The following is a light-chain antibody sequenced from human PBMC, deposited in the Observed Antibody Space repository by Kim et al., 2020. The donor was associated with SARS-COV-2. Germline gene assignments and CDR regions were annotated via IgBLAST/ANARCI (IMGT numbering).Light chain of an antibody. CDR2: YDG. J-gene: IGLJ2*01. V-gene: IGLV3-21*04. Sequence: SYELTQPPSVSVAPGQTARIACGGNSIGSKGVHWYQQKPGQAPVLVIQYDGDRPSGIPDRFSGSNSGKTATLTISGVEVGDEADYYCQVWDNSRAHPVIFGGGTQLTVL. CDR3: QVWDNSRAHPVI. CDR1: SIGSKG.